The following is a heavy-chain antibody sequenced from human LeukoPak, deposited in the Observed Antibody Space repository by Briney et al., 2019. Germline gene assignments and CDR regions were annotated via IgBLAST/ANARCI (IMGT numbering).Heavy chain of an antibody. Sequence: PSETLSLTCTVSGGSISTYFWSWIRQPPGKGLEWIGYIYYSGSTNYNPSLKSRVTISVDTSKNQFSLKLSSVTAADTAVYYCASLSGGAFDIWGQGTMVTVSS. CDR1: GGSISTYF. CDR2: IYYSGST. V-gene: IGHV4-59*01. CDR3: ASLSGGAFDI. D-gene: IGHD6-19*01. J-gene: IGHJ3*02.